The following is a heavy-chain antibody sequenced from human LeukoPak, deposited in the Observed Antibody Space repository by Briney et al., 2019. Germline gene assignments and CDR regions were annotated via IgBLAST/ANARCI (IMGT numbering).Heavy chain of an antibody. CDR3: ATIVVVPAARSPGY. Sequence: GGSLRLSCAASGFTFSSYSMNWARQAPGKGLEWVSSISSSSYIYYADSVKGRFTISRDNAKNSLYLQMNSLRAEDTAVYYCATIVVVPAARSPGYWGQGTLVTVSS. D-gene: IGHD2-2*01. J-gene: IGHJ4*02. CDR1: GFTFSSYS. V-gene: IGHV3-21*01. CDR2: ISSSSYI.